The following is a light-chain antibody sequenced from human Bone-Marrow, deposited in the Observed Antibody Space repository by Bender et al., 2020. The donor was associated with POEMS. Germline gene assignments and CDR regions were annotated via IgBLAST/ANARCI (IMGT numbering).Light chain of an antibody. CDR2: DNN. CDR1: SSNIGSNT. J-gene: IGLJ3*02. V-gene: IGLV1-51*01. CDR3: GASDSSLSEV. Sequence: QSVLTQPPSASGTPGQRVTISCSGSSSNIGSNTVNWYLHLPGTAPKLLIYDNNQRPSGIPDRFSGSKSGTSATLGITGLQTGDEADYYCGASDSSLSEVFGGGTKVTVL.